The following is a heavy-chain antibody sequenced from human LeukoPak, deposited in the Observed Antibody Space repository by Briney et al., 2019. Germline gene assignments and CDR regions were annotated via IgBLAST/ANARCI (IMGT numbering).Heavy chain of an antibody. CDR3: ARRRGYCSGGSCYSSLFDP. CDR2: IYYSGST. V-gene: IGHV4-59*01. CDR1: GGSISSYY. Sequence: SATLSLTCTVSGGSISSYYWSWIRQPPGKGLEWVGYIYYSGSTNYNPSLKSRVTISVDTSKNQFSLKLSSVTAADTAVYYCARRRGYCSGGSCYSSLFDPWGQGTLVTVSS. J-gene: IGHJ5*02. D-gene: IGHD2-15*01.